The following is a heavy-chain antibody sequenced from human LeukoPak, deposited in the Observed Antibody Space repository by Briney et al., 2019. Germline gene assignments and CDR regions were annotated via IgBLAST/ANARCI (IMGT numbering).Heavy chain of an antibody. CDR1: GYTLTSYD. CDR3: ARGPFYSSSWYNWFDP. CDR2: MNPDSGNT. D-gene: IGHD6-13*01. J-gene: IGHJ5*02. V-gene: IGHV1-8*03. Sequence: GASVKVSCKASGYTLTSYDINWVRQATGQGLEWMGWMNPDSGNTGYAQKFQGRVTITRNTSISTAYMELSSLRSEDTAVYYCARGPFYSSSWYNWFDPWGQGTLVTVSS.